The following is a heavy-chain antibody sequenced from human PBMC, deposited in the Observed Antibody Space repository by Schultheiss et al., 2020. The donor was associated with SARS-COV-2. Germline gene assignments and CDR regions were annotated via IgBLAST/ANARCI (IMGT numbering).Heavy chain of an antibody. J-gene: IGHJ4*02. Sequence: ASVKVSCKASGYTFTGYYMHWVRQAPGQGLEWMGWMNPNSGNTGYAQKFQGWVTMTRDTSISTAYMELSRLRSDDTAVYYCASLGVGASHFDYWGQGTLVTVSS. V-gene: IGHV1-2*04. CDR3: ASLGVGASHFDY. CDR1: GYTFTGYY. D-gene: IGHD1-26*01. CDR2: MNPNSGNT.